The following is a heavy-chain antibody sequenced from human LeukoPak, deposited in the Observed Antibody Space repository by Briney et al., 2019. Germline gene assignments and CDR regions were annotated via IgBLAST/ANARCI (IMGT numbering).Heavy chain of an antibody. J-gene: IGHJ4*02. CDR1: GFTFNDNW. CDR2: ISSRSSNT. D-gene: IGHD3-22*01. CDR3: ARNFDSSGYPFDY. V-gene: IGHV3-11*03. Sequence: GGSLRLSCAASGFTFNDNWMSWIRQAPGKGLEWVSYISSRSSNTNYADSVKGRFTISRDNAKNSLYLQMNSLRADDTAVYYCARNFDSSGYPFDYWGQGTLVTVSS.